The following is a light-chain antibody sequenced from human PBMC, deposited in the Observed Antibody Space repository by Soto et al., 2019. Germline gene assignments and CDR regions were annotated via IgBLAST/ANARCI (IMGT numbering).Light chain of an antibody. Sequence: QSALTQPASVSGSPGQSITISCTGTSSDVGRYNYVSWFQQHPGKAPKLMIFEVSTRPSGVSNRFSGSKSGNTASLTISGLQLEDEADYYCCSYTSSTSAVFGGGTKVTVL. CDR3: CSYTSSTSAV. CDR1: SSDVGRYNY. CDR2: EVS. J-gene: IGLJ2*01. V-gene: IGLV2-14*01.